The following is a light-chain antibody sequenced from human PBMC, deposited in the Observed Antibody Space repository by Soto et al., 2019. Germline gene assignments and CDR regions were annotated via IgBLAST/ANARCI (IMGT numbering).Light chain of an antibody. V-gene: IGLV1-44*01. CDR2: SNN. CDR1: SANIGSNT. J-gene: IGLJ2*01. Sequence: QSVLTQPPSASGTPGQRVTISCSGSSANIGSNTVNWYQQRPGTAPKLLMYSNNQRPSGAPDRFSGSKSGTSASLAISGLQSEDEADYFCAAWDDSLNGVLFGGGTKVTVL. CDR3: AAWDDSLNGVL.